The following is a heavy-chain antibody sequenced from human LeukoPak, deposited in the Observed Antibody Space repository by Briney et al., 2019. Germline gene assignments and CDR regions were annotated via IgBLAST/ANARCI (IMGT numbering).Heavy chain of an antibody. J-gene: IGHJ4*02. CDR2: ISGSGGST. D-gene: IGHD2-2*01. Sequence: GGSLRLSCAASGFTFSSYAMSWVRQAPGKGLEWVSAISGSGGSTYYADSVKGRFTISRDNSKNTLYLQMNSLRAEDTAVYYCAEDPDIVVVPAASQGYWGQGTLVTVSS. V-gene: IGHV3-23*01. CDR1: GFTFSSYA. CDR3: AEDPDIVVVPAASQGY.